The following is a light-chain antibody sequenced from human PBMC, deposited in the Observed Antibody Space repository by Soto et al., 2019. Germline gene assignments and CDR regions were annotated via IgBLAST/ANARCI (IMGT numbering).Light chain of an antibody. V-gene: IGKV1-5*01. Sequence: DIQMTQPPSTLSASVEDRVTITCAVIQSIISWLAWYQRKPGKAPKLVIYDAASLESGVPSRFSGSGAGTEFTLTISSLQPDDFATYYCQRYNRYWTFGQGTKVDI. CDR2: DAA. CDR1: QSIISW. CDR3: QRYNRYWT. J-gene: IGKJ1*01.